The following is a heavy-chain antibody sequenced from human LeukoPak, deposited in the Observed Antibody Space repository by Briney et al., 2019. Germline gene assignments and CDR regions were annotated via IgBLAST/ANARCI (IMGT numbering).Heavy chain of an antibody. CDR2: IKLDGSEK. J-gene: IGHJ4*02. CDR3: ARDVLVRPLRYYFDF. V-gene: IGHV3-7*01. D-gene: IGHD1-1*01. Sequence: GGSLRLSCAASGLIFSNYWMSWVRQAPGKGLECVATIKLDGSEKYYVDSVKGRFTTSRDNTKNSLYLQMNSLRAEDTGVYHCARDVLVRPLRYYFDFWGQGALVTVSS. CDR1: GLIFSNYW.